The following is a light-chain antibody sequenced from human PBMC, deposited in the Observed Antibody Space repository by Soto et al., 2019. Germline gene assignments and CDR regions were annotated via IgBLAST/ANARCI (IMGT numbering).Light chain of an antibody. V-gene: IGKV3-15*01. CDR1: QTVSSS. Sequence: EIVMTQSPATLSVSPGERATLSCRASQTVSSSLAWYQQKPGQAPRLLIYGASTRATGIPARFSGSGSGTEFTLPISSLQSEDFAVYYCQQYINWPLTFGGGTKVEIK. CDR2: GAS. CDR3: QQYINWPLT. J-gene: IGKJ4*01.